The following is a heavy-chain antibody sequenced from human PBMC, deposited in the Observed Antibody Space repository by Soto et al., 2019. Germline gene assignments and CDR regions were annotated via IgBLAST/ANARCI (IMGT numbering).Heavy chain of an antibody. D-gene: IGHD3-10*01. J-gene: IGHJ6*02. CDR2: IIPILGIA. CDR3: ARFRGSYGMDV. V-gene: IGHV1-69*02. Sequence: QVQLVQSGAEVKKPGSTVKVSCKASEDTFSSYTISWVRQAPGQGLEWMGRIIPILGIANYAQKFQGRVTITADKSTSTAYMELSSLRPEDTAVYYCARFRGSYGMDVWGQGTTVTVSS. CDR1: EDTFSSYT.